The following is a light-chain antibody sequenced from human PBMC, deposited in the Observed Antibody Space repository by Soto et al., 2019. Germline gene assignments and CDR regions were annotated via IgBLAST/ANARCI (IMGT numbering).Light chain of an antibody. CDR3: QQYYSTPRT. V-gene: IGKV4-1*01. J-gene: IGKJ1*01. CDR2: WAS. Sequence: DIVMTQSPDSLAVSLGERATINCKSSQSVLYSSHNKNYLAWYQQKPGQPPKLLIYWASTRESGVPDRFSGSGSRPDFTLTISSLQAEDVAVYYCQQYYSTPRTFGQGPKVEIK. CDR1: QSVLYSSHNKNY.